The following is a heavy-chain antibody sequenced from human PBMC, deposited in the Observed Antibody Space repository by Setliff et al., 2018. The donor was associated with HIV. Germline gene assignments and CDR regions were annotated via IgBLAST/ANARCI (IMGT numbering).Heavy chain of an antibody. Sequence: NPSETLSLTCTVSGVSIDKNYWGWIRQPPGKGLEWIGSIYYSENTYYNPSLKSRVTISLDTSRNQFSLKLSSVTAADTAVYYCARAIGHYYDSSGYYLRTYFDHWGQGNLVTVSS. CDR1: GVSIDKNY. J-gene: IGHJ4*02. V-gene: IGHV4-39*07. CDR2: IYYSENT. CDR3: ARAIGHYYDSSGYYLRTYFDH. D-gene: IGHD3-22*01.